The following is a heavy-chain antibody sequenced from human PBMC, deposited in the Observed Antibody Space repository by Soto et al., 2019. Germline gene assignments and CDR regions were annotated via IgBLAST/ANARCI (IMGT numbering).Heavy chain of an antibody. CDR2: INAANGNT. D-gene: IGHD6-13*01. Sequence: SVKVSCKASGYTFVTYAMHWVRQAPGQSLEWMGWINAANGNTKYSQKFQGRVTITRDTSASTAYMELSSLISEDTAVYYCARGGGLATADSLGTWLDPGGRGPLVRVPS. CDR3: ARGGGLATADSLGTWLDP. CDR1: GYTFVTYA. V-gene: IGHV1-3*01. J-gene: IGHJ5*02.